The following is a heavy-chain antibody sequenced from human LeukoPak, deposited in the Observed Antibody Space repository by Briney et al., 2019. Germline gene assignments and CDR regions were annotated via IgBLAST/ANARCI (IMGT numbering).Heavy chain of an antibody. J-gene: IGHJ6*04. Sequence: GASVKVSCKASGYTFTSYAMHRVRQAPGQRLEWMGWINAGNGNTKYSQKFQGRVTITRDTSASTAYMELSSLRSEDTAVYYCARVYGSGSYDYYYGMDVWGKGTTVTVSS. CDR3: ARVYGSGSYDYYYGMDV. D-gene: IGHD3-10*01. V-gene: IGHV1-3*01. CDR1: GYTFTSYA. CDR2: INAGNGNT.